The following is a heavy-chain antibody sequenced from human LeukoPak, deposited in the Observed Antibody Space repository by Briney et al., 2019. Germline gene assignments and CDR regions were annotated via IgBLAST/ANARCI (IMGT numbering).Heavy chain of an antibody. Sequence: PGGSLRLSCAASGFSIDDYYMSWIRQAPGKGLEWVSHISLSGGTIHYADSVKGRFTVSRDNAKNSLYPQMNSLRADDTAVYYCARDFPTVTSWYYFDYWGQGALVVVSS. CDR2: ISLSGGTI. D-gene: IGHD2-2*01. CDR1: GFSIDDYY. V-gene: IGHV3-11*01. J-gene: IGHJ4*02. CDR3: ARDFPTVTSWYYFDY.